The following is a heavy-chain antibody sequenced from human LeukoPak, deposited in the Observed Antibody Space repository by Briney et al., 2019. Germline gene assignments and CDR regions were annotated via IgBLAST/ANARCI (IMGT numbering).Heavy chain of an antibody. Sequence: PSEALSLTCTVSGGSTSSYYWSWIRQPAGKALEWIGRIYTSGSTSYNPSLKSRVTISVDKSKNQFSLKLSSVTAADTAVYYCARVSWELLSPGAFDIWGQGTLITVSS. CDR3: ARVSWELLSPGAFDI. D-gene: IGHD1-26*01. V-gene: IGHV4-4*07. CDR2: IYTSGST. J-gene: IGHJ3*02. CDR1: GGSTSSYY.